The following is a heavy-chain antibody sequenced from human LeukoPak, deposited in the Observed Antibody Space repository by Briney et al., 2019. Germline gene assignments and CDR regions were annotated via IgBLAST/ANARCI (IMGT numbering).Heavy chain of an antibody. J-gene: IGHJ3*02. CDR2: INHSGST. Sequence: GSLRLSCAASGFTFSSYAMSWIRQPPGKGLEWIGEINHSGSTNYNPSLKSRVTISVDTSKNQFSLKLSSVTAADTAVYCCARVRDGYNYDAFDIWGQGTMVTVSS. CDR3: ARVRDGYNYDAFDI. D-gene: IGHD5-24*01. V-gene: IGHV4-34*01. CDR1: GFTFSSYA.